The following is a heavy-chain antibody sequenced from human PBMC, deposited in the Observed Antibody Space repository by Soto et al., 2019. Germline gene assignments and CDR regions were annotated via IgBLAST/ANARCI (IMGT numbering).Heavy chain of an antibody. CDR1: GFTFSSYG. CDR3: AKGLQPYYYYYGMDV. V-gene: IGHV3-30*18. D-gene: IGHD4-4*01. J-gene: IGHJ6*02. Sequence: QVQLVESGGGVVQPGRSLRLSCAASGFTFSSYGMHWVRQAPGKGLEWVAVISYDGSNKYYADSVKGRFTISRDNSKNTLYLQMNSLRAEDTAVYYCAKGLQPYYYYYGMDVWGQGTTVTVSS. CDR2: ISYDGSNK.